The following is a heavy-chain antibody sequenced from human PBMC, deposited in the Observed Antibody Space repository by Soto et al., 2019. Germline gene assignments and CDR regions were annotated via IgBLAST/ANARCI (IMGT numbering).Heavy chain of an antibody. J-gene: IGHJ4*02. V-gene: IGHV3-30*18. CDR3: AKEVVGATGGYFDY. Sequence: QVQLVESGGGVVQPGRSLRLSCAASGFTFSSYGMHWVRQAPGKGLEWVAVISYDGSNKYYADSVKGRFTISRDNSKNTLYLQMNSLRAEDTAVYYCAKEVVGATGGYFDYWGQGTLVTVSS. CDR2: ISYDGSNK. CDR1: GFTFSSYG. D-gene: IGHD1-26*01.